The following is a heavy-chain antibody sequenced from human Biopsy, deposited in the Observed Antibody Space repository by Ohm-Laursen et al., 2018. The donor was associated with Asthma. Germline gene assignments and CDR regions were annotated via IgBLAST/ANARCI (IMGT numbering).Heavy chain of an antibody. CDR3: ARAYGGSFFSGSFDI. D-gene: IGHD4-23*01. CDR2: IYSGGTS. Sequence: SLRLSCAASGFAVSRDYMFWVRQAPGKGLEWVSVIYSGGTSHTADSVRGRFTISRDYSKNTLYLQMHSLRAEDTVVYYCARAYGGSFFSGSFDIWGQGTMVTVSS. CDR1: GFAVSRDY. V-gene: IGHV3-53*01. J-gene: IGHJ3*02.